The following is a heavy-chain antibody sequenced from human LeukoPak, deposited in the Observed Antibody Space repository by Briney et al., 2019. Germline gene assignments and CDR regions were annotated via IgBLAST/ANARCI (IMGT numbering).Heavy chain of an antibody. Sequence: SETLSLTCTVSGGSISNYYWSWIRQPPGKGLEWIGYIYYSGSTNYNPSLKSRVTISVDTSKNQFSLKLSSVTAADTAVYYCAREDSSGYFDYWGQGTLVTVSS. CDR1: GGSISNYY. CDR3: AREDSSGYFDY. V-gene: IGHV4-59*01. D-gene: IGHD3-22*01. J-gene: IGHJ4*02. CDR2: IYYSGST.